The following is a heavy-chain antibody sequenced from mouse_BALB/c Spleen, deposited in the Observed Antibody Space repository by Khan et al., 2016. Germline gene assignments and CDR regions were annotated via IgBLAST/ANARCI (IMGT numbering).Heavy chain of an antibody. Sequence: EVELVESGGGLVQPGGSLKLSCATSGFTFSDYYMYWVRQTPEKRLEWVAYISNGGDNTYYPDTVKGRFTISRDNAKHILYLQMSRLKSEDTAMNYCARHLINYGSPWYFDVWGAGTTVTVSS. CDR2: ISNGGDNT. CDR1: GFTFSDYY. D-gene: IGHD1-1*01. V-gene: IGHV5-12*02. CDR3: ARHLINYGSPWYFDV. J-gene: IGHJ1*01.